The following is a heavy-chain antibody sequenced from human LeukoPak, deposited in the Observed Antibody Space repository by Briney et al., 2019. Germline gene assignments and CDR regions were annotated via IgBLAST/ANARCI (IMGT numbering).Heavy chain of an antibody. CDR3: AREVGGQSNWFDH. Sequence: PSETLSLTCSVSGVPISSRSYYWGWIRQPPGKGLEWIVSMHYSGSSYYNPSLKSRVTISVDTSKHHFSLTLSSVTAADTAVYYCAREVGGQSNWFDHWGQGTLVTVSS. CDR1: GVPISSRSYY. CDR2: MHYSGSS. J-gene: IGHJ5*02. D-gene: IGHD3-3*01. V-gene: IGHV4-39*07.